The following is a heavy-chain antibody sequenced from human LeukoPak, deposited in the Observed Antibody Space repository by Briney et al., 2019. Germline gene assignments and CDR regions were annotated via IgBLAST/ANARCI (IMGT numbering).Heavy chain of an antibody. D-gene: IGHD5-18*01. Sequence: ASVKVSCKASGYTFTGYYIHWVRQAPGQGLEWMGWINSNTGGTDYAQNFQGRVTMTRNTSISTAYMELSRLRSDDTAVYYCAQGYSYADSDAFDIWGQGTMVTVSS. CDR1: GYTFTGYY. J-gene: IGHJ3*02. V-gene: IGHV1-2*02. CDR2: INSNTGGT. CDR3: AQGYSYADSDAFDI.